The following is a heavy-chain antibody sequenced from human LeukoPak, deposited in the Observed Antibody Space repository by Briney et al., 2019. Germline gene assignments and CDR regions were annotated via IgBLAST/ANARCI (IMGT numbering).Heavy chain of an antibody. CDR2: ISNEGRHI. J-gene: IGHJ4*02. Sequence: PGGSLRLSCGVSGLIFSSYAIHGLRHTPGKGLEWLSSISNEGRHIFYTDSVKGRFTTSRDNSRNTVYLQMNGLRVEDTALYYCATVMGSSPSTAYFAYWGQGTLVTVSS. CDR1: GLIFSSYA. V-gene: IGHV3-23*01. CDR3: ATVMGSSPSTAYFAY. D-gene: IGHD6-6*01.